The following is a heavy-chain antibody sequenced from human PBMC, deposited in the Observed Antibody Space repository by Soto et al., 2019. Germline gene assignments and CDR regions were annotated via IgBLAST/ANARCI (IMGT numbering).Heavy chain of an antibody. V-gene: IGHV3-74*01. CDR2: IDSDGSTT. CDR1: GFTFGDYW. J-gene: IGHJ4*02. D-gene: IGHD3-16*01. Sequence: PGGSLRLSCAASGFTFGDYWMHWVRQDPGKGLVWVSHIDSDGSTTNYADSVKGRFTISRDNAKNTLYLQMNSLRAEDTAVYYCARDWGYPGYFDYWGQGALVTVSS. CDR3: ARDWGYPGYFDY.